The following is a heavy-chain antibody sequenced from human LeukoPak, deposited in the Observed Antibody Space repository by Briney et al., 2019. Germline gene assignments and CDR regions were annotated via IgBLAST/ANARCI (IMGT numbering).Heavy chain of an antibody. D-gene: IGHD2-15*01. Sequence: PSETLSLTCTVSGGSISSYYWSWVRQPAGKGREGVGRIYTSGSTNYNPSLKRGVTMSVKKCKKKFALKRSSVTAADTAVYYCARDLMVAATPSYYYYMDVWGKGTTVTVSS. V-gene: IGHV4-4*07. CDR1: GGSISSYY. CDR2: IYTSGST. J-gene: IGHJ6*03. CDR3: ARDLMVAATPSYYYYMDV.